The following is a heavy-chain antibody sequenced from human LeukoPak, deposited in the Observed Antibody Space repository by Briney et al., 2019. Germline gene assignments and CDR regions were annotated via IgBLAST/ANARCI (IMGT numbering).Heavy chain of an antibody. V-gene: IGHV3-33*08. CDR3: ARDLAVAGNVFDY. Sequence: GGSLRLSCAASGFTFSSYWMSWVRQAPGKGLEWVAVIWYDGSNKYYADSVKGRFTISRDNSKNTLYLQMNSLRAEDTAVYYCARDLAVAGNVFDYWGQGTLVTVSS. CDR2: IWYDGSNK. J-gene: IGHJ4*02. CDR1: GFTFSSYW. D-gene: IGHD6-19*01.